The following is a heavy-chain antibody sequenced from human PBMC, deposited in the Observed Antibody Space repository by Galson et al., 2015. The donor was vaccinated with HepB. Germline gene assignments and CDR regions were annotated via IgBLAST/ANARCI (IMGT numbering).Heavy chain of an antibody. CDR3: AREQWPMYYFDY. V-gene: IGHV3-30*04. Sequence: SLRLSCAASGFTFSSYAMQGVRQAPGKGLEWVAVISYDGSNKYYADSVKGRFTISRDNSKNTLYLQMNSLRAEDTAVYYCAREQWPMYYFDYWGQGTLVTVSS. D-gene: IGHD6-19*01. J-gene: IGHJ4*02. CDR1: GFTFSSYA. CDR2: ISYDGSNK.